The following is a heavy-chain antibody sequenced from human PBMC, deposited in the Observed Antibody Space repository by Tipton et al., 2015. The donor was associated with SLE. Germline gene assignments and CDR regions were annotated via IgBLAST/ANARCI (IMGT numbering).Heavy chain of an antibody. D-gene: IGHD2-15*01. Sequence: TLSLTCAVDGGSFRGYYWSWIRQPPGKGLEWIGEINHGGSTNYNPSLKSRVTISVDTSKNQFSLKLSSVTAADTAVYYCARGAITPIPFDPWGQGTLVTVSS. CDR1: GGSFRGYY. V-gene: IGHV4-34*01. J-gene: IGHJ5*02. CDR2: INHGGST. CDR3: ARGAITPIPFDP.